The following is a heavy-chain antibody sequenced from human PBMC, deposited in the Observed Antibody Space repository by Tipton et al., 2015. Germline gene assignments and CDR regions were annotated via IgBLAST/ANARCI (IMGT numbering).Heavy chain of an antibody. D-gene: IGHD2-15*01. CDR2: ITTSGSST. J-gene: IGHJ4*02. CDR1: GFTFRDYY. Sequence: SLRLSCAASGFTFRDYYMSWNRQAPGKGMEWVSYITTSGSSTYYADSVKGRFTISRDNAKNSLYLQMNSLRAEDTAVYYCARVLCSGGSCYPYYWGQGTLVTVSS. CDR3: ARVLCSGGSCYPYY. V-gene: IGHV3-11*01.